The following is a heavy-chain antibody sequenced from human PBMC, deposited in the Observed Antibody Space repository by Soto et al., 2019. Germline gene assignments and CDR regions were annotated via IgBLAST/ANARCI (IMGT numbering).Heavy chain of an antibody. CDR3: ARPVKYYYDSSDGAFDI. CDR2: INSDGSST. V-gene: IGHV3-74*01. CDR1: GFTFSSYW. Sequence: GGSLRLSCAASGFTFSSYWMHWVRQAPGKGLVWVSRINSDGSSTSYADSVKGRFTISRDNAKNTLYLQMNSLRAEDTAVYYCARPVKYYYDSSDGAFDIWGQGTMVTVS. J-gene: IGHJ3*02. D-gene: IGHD3-22*01.